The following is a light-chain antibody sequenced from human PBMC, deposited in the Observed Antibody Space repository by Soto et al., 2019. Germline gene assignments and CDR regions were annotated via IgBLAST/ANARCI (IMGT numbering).Light chain of an antibody. J-gene: IGKJ1*01. CDR3: QQYDKWPWT. CDR2: GAS. CDR1: QSVSSN. V-gene: IGKV3-15*01. Sequence: EIVMTQSPATLSVSPGERATLSCRASQSVSSNLAWYQQKPGQAPRLLIYGASTRATGFPARFSGSGSGTDFTLTISSLQSEDFAVYYCQQYDKWPWTFGQGTKVDIK.